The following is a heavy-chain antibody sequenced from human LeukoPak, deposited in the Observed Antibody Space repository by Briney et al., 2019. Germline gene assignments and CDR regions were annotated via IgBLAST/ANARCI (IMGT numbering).Heavy chain of an antibody. Sequence: SQTLSLTCTVSGGSISSGGYSWSWIRQPPGKGLEWIGYIYYSGSTYYNPSLKSRVTISVDTSKNQFSLKLSSVTAADTAVYYCARSDGYRTGFDPWGQGTLVTVSS. J-gene: IGHJ5*02. CDR1: GGSISSGGYS. V-gene: IGHV4-30-4*07. CDR3: ARSDGYRTGFDP. D-gene: IGHD5-24*01. CDR2: IYYSGST.